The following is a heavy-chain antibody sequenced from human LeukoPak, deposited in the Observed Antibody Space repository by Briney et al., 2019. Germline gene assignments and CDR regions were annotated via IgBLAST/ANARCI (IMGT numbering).Heavy chain of an antibody. Sequence: SETLSLTCAVYGGSFNGYYWSWIRQPPGKGLEWIGEINHSGSTNYNPSLKSRVTISVDTSKNQFSLKLSSVTAADTAVYYCAVGGGFWSGYWTPAIDYWGQGTLVTVSS. CDR1: GGSFNGYY. V-gene: IGHV4-34*01. CDR3: AVGGGFWSGYWTPAIDY. D-gene: IGHD3-3*01. J-gene: IGHJ4*02. CDR2: INHSGST.